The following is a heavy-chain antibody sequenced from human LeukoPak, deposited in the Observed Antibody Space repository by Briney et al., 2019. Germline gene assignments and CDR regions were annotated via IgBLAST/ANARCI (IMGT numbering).Heavy chain of an antibody. D-gene: IGHD6-19*01. J-gene: IGHJ4*02. V-gene: IGHV3-23*01. CDR1: GFTFSSYS. Sequence: LPGGSLRLSCAASGFTFSSYSMNWVRQAPGKGLEWVSAISGSGGSTYYADSVKGRFTISRGNSKNTLYLQMNSLRAEDTAVYYCASPYSSGWTLIDYWGQGTLVTVSS. CDR3: ASPYSSGWTLIDY. CDR2: ISGSGGST.